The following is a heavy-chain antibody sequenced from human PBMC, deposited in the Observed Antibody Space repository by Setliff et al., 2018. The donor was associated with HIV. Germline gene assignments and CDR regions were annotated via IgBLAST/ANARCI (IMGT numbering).Heavy chain of an antibody. J-gene: IGHJ4*02. V-gene: IGHV4-4*09. CDR1: DASINSYY. CDR3: ARHLWFYYVAESYGYFDY. D-gene: IGHD3-10*01. CDR2: IFASGDT. Sequence: SETLSLTCTVSDASINSYYWNWIRQPPGKGLEWIGFIFASGDTKYNPSLQSRVSMSIDTSKNQFSLKLRSVTAADTAIYYCARHLWFYYVAESYGYFDYWGQGSLVTVSS.